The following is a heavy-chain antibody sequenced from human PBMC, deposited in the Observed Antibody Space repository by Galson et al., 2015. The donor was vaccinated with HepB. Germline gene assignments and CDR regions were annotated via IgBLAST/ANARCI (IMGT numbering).Heavy chain of an antibody. CDR2: ISGSGGST. D-gene: IGHD3-10*01. V-gene: IGHV3-23*01. Sequence: SLRLSCAASGFTFSSYAMSWVRQAPGKGLEWVSAISGSGGSTYYADSVQGRFTISRDNSKNTLYLQMNSLRAEDTAVYYCAKGGLMVRGVIIREGYYFDYWGQGTLVTVSS. CDR1: GFTFSSYA. CDR3: AKGGLMVRGVIIREGYYFDY. J-gene: IGHJ4*02.